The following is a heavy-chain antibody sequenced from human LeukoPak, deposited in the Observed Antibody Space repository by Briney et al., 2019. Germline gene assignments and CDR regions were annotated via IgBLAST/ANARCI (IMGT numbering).Heavy chain of an antibody. D-gene: IGHD5-18*01. V-gene: IGHV3-7*01. CDR3: ARDRGYSYGLRPYYFDY. CDR2: IKQDGSEK. CDR1: GFTFSSYW. Sequence: GGSLRLSCAASGFTFSSYWMSWVRQAPGKGPEWVANIKQDGSEKYYVDSVKGRFTIPRDNAKNSLYLQMNSLRAEDTAVYYCARDRGYSYGLRPYYFDYWGQGTLVTVSS. J-gene: IGHJ4*02.